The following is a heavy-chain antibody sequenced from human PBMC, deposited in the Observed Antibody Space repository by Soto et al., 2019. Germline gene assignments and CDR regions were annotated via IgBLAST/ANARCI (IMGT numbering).Heavy chain of an antibody. Sequence: QVQLVQSGAEVRKPGASVKISCKASGYTFTSYAIHWLRQAPGQRLEWMGWINGGAGDTRYSVNFQGRVTFTRVTAATTAFMDLSSLSSADTAIYYCARSPSRMAAETQLDPWGQGTLVTVSS. CDR3: ARSPSRMAAETQLDP. CDR1: GYTFTSYA. CDR2: INGGAGDT. J-gene: IGHJ5*02. D-gene: IGHD6-6*01. V-gene: IGHV1-3*01.